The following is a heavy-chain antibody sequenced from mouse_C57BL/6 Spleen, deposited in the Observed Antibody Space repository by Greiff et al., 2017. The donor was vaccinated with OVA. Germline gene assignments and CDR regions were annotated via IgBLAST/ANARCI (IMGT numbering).Heavy chain of an antibody. CDR2: IDPSDSET. CDR1: GYTFTSYW. Sequence: QVQLQQPGAELVRPGSSVKLSCKASGYTFTSYWMHWVKQRPIQGLEWIGNIDPSDSETHYNQKFKDKATLTVDKSSSTAYMQLSSLTSEDSAVYYGARRGSLRGGFYAMDYWGQGTSVTVSS. V-gene: IGHV1-52*01. CDR3: ARRGSLRGGFYAMDY. J-gene: IGHJ4*01.